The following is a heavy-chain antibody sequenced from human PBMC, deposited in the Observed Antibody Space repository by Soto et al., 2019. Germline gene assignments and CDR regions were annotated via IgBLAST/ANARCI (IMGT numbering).Heavy chain of an antibody. V-gene: IGHV1-18*01. CDR3: ARGGTIMYSTSQGWHYYGMDV. Sequence: ASVNVSCKTAGYTFTSYGISWVRQAPGQGLEWMGWISAYNGNTNYAQKLQGRVTMTTDTSTSTAYMELRSLRSDDTAVYYCARGGTIMYSTSQGWHYYGMDVWGQGTTVTVSS. CDR1: GYTFTSYG. J-gene: IGHJ6*02. D-gene: IGHD6-13*01. CDR2: ISAYNGNT.